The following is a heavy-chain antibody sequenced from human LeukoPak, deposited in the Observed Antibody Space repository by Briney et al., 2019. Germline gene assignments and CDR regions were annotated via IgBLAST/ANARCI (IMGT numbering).Heavy chain of an antibody. J-gene: IGHJ5*02. V-gene: IGHV1-8*01. Sequence: GASVKVSYKSSAYTFTTYDINWVRQATGQGLEWMGGMNPNSGNTGYAQKFQGRVTMTRNTSISTAYMELSSLRSEDTAVYYCARGPNKSDGGNSGSAWFDPWGQGTLVTVSS. CDR3: ARGPNKSDGGNSGSAWFDP. D-gene: IGHD4-23*01. CDR1: AYTFTTYD. CDR2: MNPNSGNT.